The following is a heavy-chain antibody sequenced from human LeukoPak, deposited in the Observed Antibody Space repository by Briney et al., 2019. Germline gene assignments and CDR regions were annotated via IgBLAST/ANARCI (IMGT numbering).Heavy chain of an antibody. J-gene: IGHJ6*03. V-gene: IGHV3-7*01. Sequence: GGSLRLSCAASGFTFSSYWMSWVRQPPGKGLEWVANIKQDGSEKYYVDSVKGRFTISRDNAKNSLYLQMNSLRAEDTAVYYCARDKGSSWYNYYYYMDVWGKGTTVTVSS. CDR2: IKQDGSEK. D-gene: IGHD6-13*01. CDR1: GFTFSSYW. CDR3: ARDKGSSWYNYYYYMDV.